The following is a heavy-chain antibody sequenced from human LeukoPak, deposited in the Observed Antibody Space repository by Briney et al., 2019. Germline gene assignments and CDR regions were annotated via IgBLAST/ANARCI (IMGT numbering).Heavy chain of an antibody. CDR3: VKSGYNRFDY. J-gene: IGHJ4*02. Sequence: GGSLRLSCAASGFTFSSYSMNWVRQAPGKGLEWVSSISGSGRSTYYADSVKGRFTISRDTSKNTLYLQMNSLRAEDTAVYFCVKSGYNRFDYWGQGTLVTVSS. CDR2: ISGSGRST. V-gene: IGHV3-23*01. D-gene: IGHD5-24*01. CDR1: GFTFSSYS.